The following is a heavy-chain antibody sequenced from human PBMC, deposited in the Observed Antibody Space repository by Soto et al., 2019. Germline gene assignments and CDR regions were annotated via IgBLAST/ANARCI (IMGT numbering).Heavy chain of an antibody. CDR2: INFDESAT. Sequence: EVQLVESGGGLVHPGGSLRLSCAASGFTFSDYWMHWVRQAPGKGLVWVSRINFDESATNYADSVKGRFTISRDNAKNTLYLQMNSLRAEDTAVYYSAREQKAAAFEFDPWGQGTLVTVSS. V-gene: IGHV3-74*01. J-gene: IGHJ5*02. D-gene: IGHD6-13*01. CDR1: GFTFSDYW. CDR3: AREQKAAAFEFDP.